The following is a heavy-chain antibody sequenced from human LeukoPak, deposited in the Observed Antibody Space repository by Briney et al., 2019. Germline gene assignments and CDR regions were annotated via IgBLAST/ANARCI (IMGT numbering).Heavy chain of an antibody. CDR2: IYYSGST. CDR1: GGSISSSSYY. CDR3: AKDFSVYYYDSRVLDY. V-gene: IGHV4-39*02. D-gene: IGHD3-22*01. Sequence: PSETLSLTCTVSGGSISSSSYYWGWIRQPPGKGLEWIGSIYYSGSTYYNPSLKSRVTISVDTSKNQFSLKLSSVTAADTAVYYCAKDFSVYYYDSRVLDYWGQGTLVTVSS. J-gene: IGHJ4*02.